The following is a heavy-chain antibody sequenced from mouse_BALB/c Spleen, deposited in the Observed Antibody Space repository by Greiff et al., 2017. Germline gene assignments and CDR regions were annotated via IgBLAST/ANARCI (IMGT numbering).Heavy chain of an antibody. CDR3: AREDYGAY. D-gene: IGHD1-1*02. V-gene: IGHV5-4*02. Sequence: VQLQQSGGDLVKPGGSLKLSCAASGFTFSSYGMYWVRQTPEKRLEWVATISDGGSYTYYPDSVKGRFTISRDNAKNNLYLQMSSLKSEDTAMYYCAREDYGAYWGQGTLVTVSA. J-gene: IGHJ3*01. CDR1: GFTFSSYG. CDR2: ISDGGSYT.